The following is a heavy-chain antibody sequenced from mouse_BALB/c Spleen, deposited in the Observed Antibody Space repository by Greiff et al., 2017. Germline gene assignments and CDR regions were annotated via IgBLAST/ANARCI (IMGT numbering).Heavy chain of an antibody. Sequence: QVQLQQSGAGLMKPGASVKISCKATGYTFSSYWIEWVKQRPGHGLEWIGEILPGSGSTNYNEKFKGKATFTADTSSNTAYMQLSSLTSEDSAVYYCARLDGYYAMDYGGQGTSVTVSS. CDR3: ARLDGYYAMDY. CDR1: GYTFSSYW. V-gene: IGHV1-9*01. CDR2: ILPGSGST. D-gene: IGHD2-3*01. J-gene: IGHJ4*01.